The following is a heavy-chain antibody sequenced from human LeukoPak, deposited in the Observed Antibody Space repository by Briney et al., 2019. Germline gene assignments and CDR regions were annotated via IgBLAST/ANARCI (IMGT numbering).Heavy chain of an antibody. V-gene: IGHV4-59*01. J-gene: IGHJ4*02. CDR2: IYYRGST. CDR3: ARGGDYGDLRYFDY. Sequence: SETLSLTCTVSGGPISSYYWSWIRQPPGKGLEWIGYIYYRGSTNYNPSLESRVSFSVDTSKNQFSLKLNSVTAADTAVYYCARGGDYGDLRYFDYWGQGTLVTVSS. D-gene: IGHD4-17*01. CDR1: GGPISSYY.